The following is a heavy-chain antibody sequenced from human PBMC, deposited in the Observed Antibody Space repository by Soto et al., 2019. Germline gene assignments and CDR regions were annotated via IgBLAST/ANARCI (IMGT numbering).Heavy chain of an antibody. CDR2: IYYSGST. CDR3: ARDPPGGFWSGYYTSYYYGTDV. J-gene: IGHJ6*02. Sequence: SETLSLTCTVSGGSISSGDYYWSWIRQPPGKGLEWIGYIYYSGSTYYNPSLKSRVTISVDTSKNQFSLKLSSVTAADTAVYYCARDPPGGFWSGYYTSYYYGTDVWGQGTTVTVSS. V-gene: IGHV4-30-4*01. CDR1: GGSISSGDYY. D-gene: IGHD3-3*01.